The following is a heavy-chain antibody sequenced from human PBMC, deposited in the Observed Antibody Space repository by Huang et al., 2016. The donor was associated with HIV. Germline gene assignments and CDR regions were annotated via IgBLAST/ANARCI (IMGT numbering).Heavy chain of an antibody. CDR2: ISSSSSTV. CDR1: GFTFSDYY. D-gene: IGHD4-17*01. Sequence: QVQLVESGGGLVKPGGSLRLSCAASGFTFSDYYLSWIRQAPGKGLELSAYISSSSSTVYYADSVKGRFTISRDNGENSLYLQMNSLRAEDTALYYCAREKSTGVDYWGQGTLVTVSS. J-gene: IGHJ4*02. V-gene: IGHV3-11*01. CDR3: AREKSTGVDY.